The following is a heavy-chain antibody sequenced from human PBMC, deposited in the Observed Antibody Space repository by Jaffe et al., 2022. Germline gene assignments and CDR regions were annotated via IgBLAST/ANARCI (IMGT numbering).Heavy chain of an antibody. V-gene: IGHV4-39*01. D-gene: IGHD2-2*02. CDR1: GGSISSSSYY. CDR2: IYYSGST. CDR3: ARHRVYCSSTSCYTGPLEPTPPDY. J-gene: IGHJ4*02. Sequence: QLQLQESGPGLVKPSETLSLTCTVSGGSISSSSYYWGWIRQPPGKGLEWIGSIYYSGSTYYNPSLKSRVTISVDTSKNQFSLKLSSVTAADTAVYYCARHRVYCSSTSCYTGPLEPTPPDYWGQGTLVTVSS.